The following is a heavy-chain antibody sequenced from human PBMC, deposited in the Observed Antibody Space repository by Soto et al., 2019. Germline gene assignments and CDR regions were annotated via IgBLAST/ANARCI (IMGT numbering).Heavy chain of an antibody. V-gene: IGHV3-23*01. J-gene: IGHJ5*02. CDR3: ARAKYSSSWYLSSNWFDP. CDR2: ISGSGGST. Sequence: GGSLRRSCAASGFTFSSYAMSWVRQAPGKGLEWVSAISGSGGSTYYADSVKGRFTISRDNAKNSLYLQMNSLRAEDTAVYYCARAKYSSSWYLSSNWFDPWGQGTLVTVSS. D-gene: IGHD6-13*01. CDR1: GFTFSSYA.